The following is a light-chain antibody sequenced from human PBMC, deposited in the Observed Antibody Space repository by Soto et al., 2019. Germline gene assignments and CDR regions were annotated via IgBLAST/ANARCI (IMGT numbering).Light chain of an antibody. V-gene: IGKV3-20*01. CDR2: GAS. J-gene: IGKJ1*01. CDR3: QQYGRSTWT. Sequence: EIVLTQSPGTLSLSPGERATLSCRASQSVSSSYLAWYQQKPGQAPRLLIYGASSRATGIPDRFSGSGSGTDFTLTISRLEPEDFAVYSCQQYGRSTWTFGQGTKVEIK. CDR1: QSVSSSY.